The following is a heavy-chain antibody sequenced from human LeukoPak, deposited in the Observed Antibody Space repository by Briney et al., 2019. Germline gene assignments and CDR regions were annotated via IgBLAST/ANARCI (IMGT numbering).Heavy chain of an antibody. CDR2: INNRGST. CDR3: ARGKRRGSSGSEY. V-gene: IGHV4-34*01. Sequence: XYWRWIXQPPGKGMEWIGEINNRGSTTYNPSLKRRVTISGETSKKQFTLKLSSVTAADTAVYYCARGKRRGSSGSEYWGQGTLVTVSS. J-gene: IGHJ4*02. D-gene: IGHD3-22*01. CDR1: XY.